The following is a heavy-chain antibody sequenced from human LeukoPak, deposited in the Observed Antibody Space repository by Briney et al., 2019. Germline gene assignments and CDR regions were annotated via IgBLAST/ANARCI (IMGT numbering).Heavy chain of an antibody. CDR2: ISSNGGST. D-gene: IGHD2-2*02. CDR3: ARYGFYCSSTSCYIFDN. CDR1: GFTFSNYA. J-gene: IGHJ4*02. V-gene: IGHV3-64*04. Sequence: GGSLRLSCSASGFTFSNYAMHWVRQAPGKGLEYVSAISSNGGSTYYADSVKGRFTISRDNAKNSLYLQMNSLRAEDTALYYCARYGFYCSSTSCYIFDNWGQGTLVTVSS.